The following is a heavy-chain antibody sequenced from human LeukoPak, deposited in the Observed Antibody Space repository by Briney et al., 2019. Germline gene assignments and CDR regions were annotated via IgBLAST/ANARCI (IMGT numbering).Heavy chain of an antibody. CDR1: GLTFSSYG. J-gene: IGHJ4*02. CDR3: AKDLRKVFRGFDY. V-gene: IGHV3-30*02. CDR2: IRYDGSNK. Sequence: PGGSLRLSCAASGLTFSSYGMHWVRQAPGKGLEWVAFIRYDGSNKYYADSVKGRFTISRDNSKNTLYLQMNSLRAEDTAVYYCAKDLRKVFRGFDYWGQGTLVTVSS.